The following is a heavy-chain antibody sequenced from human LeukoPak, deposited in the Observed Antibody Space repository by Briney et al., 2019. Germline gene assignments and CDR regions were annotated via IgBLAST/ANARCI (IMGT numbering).Heavy chain of an antibody. Sequence: SETLSLTCTVSGGSISSYYWSWIRQPPGKGLEWIGYIYYSGSTNYNPSLKSRVTISIDTSKNQFSLKLSSVTAADTAVYYCARHYYDSSGLDAFGIWGQGTTVTVSS. CDR1: GGSISSYY. CDR2: IYYSGST. J-gene: IGHJ3*02. V-gene: IGHV4-59*08. CDR3: ARHYYDSSGLDAFGI. D-gene: IGHD3-22*01.